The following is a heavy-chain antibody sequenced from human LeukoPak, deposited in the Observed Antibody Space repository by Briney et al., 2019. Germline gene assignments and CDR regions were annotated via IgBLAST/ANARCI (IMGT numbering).Heavy chain of an antibody. CDR2: ISWNSGSI. CDR3: AKGRDKYQLLSKNWFDP. Sequence: PGGSLRLSCAASGFTFDDYAMHWVRQAPGKGLEGVSGISWNSGSIGYADSVKGRFIISRDNAKNSLYLQMNSLRAEDTALYYCAKGRDKYQLLSKNWFDPWGQGTLVTVSS. CDR1: GFTFDDYA. J-gene: IGHJ5*02. V-gene: IGHV3-9*01. D-gene: IGHD2-2*01.